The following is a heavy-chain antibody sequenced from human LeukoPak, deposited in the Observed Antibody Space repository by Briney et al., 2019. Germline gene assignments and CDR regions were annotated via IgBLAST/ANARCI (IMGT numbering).Heavy chain of an antibody. J-gene: IGHJ4*02. Sequence: SETLSLTCTVSGGSISSYYWSWIRQPPGKGLEWIGYIYYSGSTNYNPSLKSRVTISVDTSKNQFSLKLSSVTAADTAIYYCVRSSSWYYFDYWGQGTLVTVSS. CDR1: GGSISSYY. V-gene: IGHV4-59*12. D-gene: IGHD6-13*01. CDR3: VRSSSWYYFDY. CDR2: IYYSGST.